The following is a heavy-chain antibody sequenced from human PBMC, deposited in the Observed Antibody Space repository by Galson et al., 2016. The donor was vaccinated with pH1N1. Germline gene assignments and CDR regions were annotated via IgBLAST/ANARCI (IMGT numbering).Heavy chain of an antibody. V-gene: IGHV3-48*03. D-gene: IGHD3-22*01. Sequence: LRLSCAASGFTFSSYEMNWVRQAPGKGLEWVSYIGSSGTTIYYADSVKGRFTISRDNAKNSLYLQMNSLRAEDTAVYYCARVDMILAEEYGMDVWGQGTTATVSS. CDR1: GFTFSSYE. J-gene: IGHJ6*02. CDR3: ARVDMILAEEYGMDV. CDR2: IGSSGTTI.